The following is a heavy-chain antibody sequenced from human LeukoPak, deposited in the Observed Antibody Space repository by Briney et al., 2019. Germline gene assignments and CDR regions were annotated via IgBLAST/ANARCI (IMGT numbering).Heavy chain of an antibody. Sequence: GXXLRLSCAASGFTFSSYSMNWVRQAPGKGLEWVSSISSSSYIYYADSVKGRFTISRDNAKNSLYLQMNSLRAEDTAVYYCARDGHRDYWGQGTLVTVSS. CDR2: ISSSSYI. CDR3: ARDGHRDY. V-gene: IGHV3-21*01. CDR1: GFTFSSYS. J-gene: IGHJ4*02.